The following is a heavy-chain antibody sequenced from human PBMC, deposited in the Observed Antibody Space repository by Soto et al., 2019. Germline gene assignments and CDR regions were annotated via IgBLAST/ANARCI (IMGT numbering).Heavy chain of an antibody. Sequence: QLQLQESGPGLVKPSETLSLTCTVSGGSISSSSYYWGWIRQPPGKGLEWIGSIYYSGSTYYNPSLKSRVTISVDTSKNRFSLKLSSVTAADTAVYYCARHQDGGYDILTGYYVSYYFDYWGQGTLVTVSS. CDR3: ARHQDGGYDILTGYYVSYYFDY. CDR2: IYYSGST. J-gene: IGHJ4*02. CDR1: GGSISSSSYY. V-gene: IGHV4-39*01. D-gene: IGHD3-9*01.